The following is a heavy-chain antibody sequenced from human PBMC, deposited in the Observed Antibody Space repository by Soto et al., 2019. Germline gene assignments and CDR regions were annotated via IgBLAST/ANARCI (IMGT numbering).Heavy chain of an antibody. CDR1: GGTFSSYA. J-gene: IGHJ6*02. D-gene: IGHD1-7*01. V-gene: IGHV1-69*12. CDR3: ASQMGVTGTYAHYYGMDV. CDR2: IIPIFGTA. Sequence: QVQLVQSGAEVKKPGSSVKVSCKASGGTFSSYAISWVRQAPGQGLEWMGGIIPIFGTANYAQQFQGRVTITADEATSTAYMELSSLRSEATAVYYCASQMGVTGTYAHYYGMDVWCQGTTVTVSS.